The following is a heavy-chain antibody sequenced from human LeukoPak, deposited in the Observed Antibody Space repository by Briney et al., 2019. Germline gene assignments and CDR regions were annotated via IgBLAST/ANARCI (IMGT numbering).Heavy chain of an antibody. CDR2: ISGSGGST. J-gene: IGHJ4*02. CDR1: GFTFSSYW. CDR3: AKDRSCTNDICHGDFDY. Sequence: GGSLRLSCAASGFTFSSYWMHWVRQAPGKGLVWVSSISGSGGSTYSADSVKGRFTISRDNSKNTLYLQMNSLRAEDTALYYCAKDRSCTNDICHGDFDYWGQGTLVTVSS. V-gene: IGHV3-23*01. D-gene: IGHD2-8*01.